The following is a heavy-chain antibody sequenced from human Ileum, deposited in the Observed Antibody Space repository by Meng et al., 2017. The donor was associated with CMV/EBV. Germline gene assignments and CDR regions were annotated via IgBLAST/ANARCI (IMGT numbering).Heavy chain of an antibody. D-gene: IGHD2-2*01. J-gene: IGHJ6*02. Sequence: GGSLRLSCAASGFTFSNSEMNWVRQAPGTGLEWVSYISGSGATIAYADSVKGRFTISRDNAKNSLYLQMNSLRAEDTAVYYCARLDCSSSSCYVTYHYYGKDVWGQGTTVTVSS. V-gene: IGHV3-48*03. CDR3: ARLDCSSSSCYVTYHYYGKDV. CDR1: GFTFSNSE. CDR2: ISGSGATI.